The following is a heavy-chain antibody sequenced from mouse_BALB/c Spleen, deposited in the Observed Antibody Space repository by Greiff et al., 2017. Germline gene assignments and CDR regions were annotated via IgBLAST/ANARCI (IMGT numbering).Heavy chain of an antibody. CDR1: GFTFSSYW. V-gene: IGHV6-6*02. CDR2: IRLKSDNYAT. Sequence: VQLKESGGGLVQPGGSMKLSCVASGFTFSSYWMSWVRQSPEKGLEWVAEIRLKSDNYATHYAESVKGKFTISRDDSKSRLYLQMNSLRAEDTGIYYCTRGFFDYWGQGTTLTVSS. J-gene: IGHJ2*01. CDR3: TRGFFDY.